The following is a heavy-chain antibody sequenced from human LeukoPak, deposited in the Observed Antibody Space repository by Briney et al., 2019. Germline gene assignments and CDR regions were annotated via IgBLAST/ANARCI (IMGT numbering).Heavy chain of an antibody. CDR3: ARDGVSGTRYVSDY. CDR1: GFTFSDFS. V-gene: IGHV3-21*01. CDR2: ISTGSSYI. D-gene: IGHD6-13*01. J-gene: IGHJ4*02. Sequence: GGSLRLSCAASGFTFSDFSMNWVRQAPGKGLEWVSSISTGSSYIYYADSVKARFTISRDNAKNSLYLQMNSLRAEDTAVYYCARDGVSGTRYVSDYWGQGTLVTVSS.